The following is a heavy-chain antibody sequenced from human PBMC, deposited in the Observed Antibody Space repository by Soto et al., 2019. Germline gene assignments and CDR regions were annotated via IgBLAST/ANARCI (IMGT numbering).Heavy chain of an antibody. J-gene: IGHJ5*02. CDR3: ARDRHIVVVTAILGYNWFDP. CDR2: INHSGST. V-gene: IGHV4-34*01. D-gene: IGHD2-21*02. Sequence: SETLSLTCAVYGGSFSGYYWSWIRQPPGKGLEWIGEINHSGSTNYNPSLKSRVTISVGTSKNQFSLKLSSVTAADTAVYYCARDRHIVVVTAILGYNWFDPWGQGTLVTVSS. CDR1: GGSFSGYY.